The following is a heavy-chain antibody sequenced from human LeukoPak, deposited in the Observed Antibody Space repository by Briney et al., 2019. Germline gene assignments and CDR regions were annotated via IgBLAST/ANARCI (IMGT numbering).Heavy chain of an antibody. D-gene: IGHD4-17*01. J-gene: IGHJ4*02. V-gene: IGHV3-21*01. CDR1: GFTFDDYA. CDR2: ISSSSSYI. CDR3: ARDGAVTNGRYFDY. Sequence: KAGGSLRLSCAASGFTFDDYAMNWVRQAPGKGLEWVSSISSSSSYIYYGDSVKGRFTISRDNAKNSLYLQMNSLRAEDTAVYYCARDGAVTNGRYFDYWGQGTLVTVSS.